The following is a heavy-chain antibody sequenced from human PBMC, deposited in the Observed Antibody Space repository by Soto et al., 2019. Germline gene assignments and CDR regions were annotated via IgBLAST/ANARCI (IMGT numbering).Heavy chain of an antibody. V-gene: IGHV1-46*03. CDR1: GYTFTSYY. CDR2: INPSGGST. Sequence: ASVKVSCKASGYTFTSYYMHWVRQAPGQGLEWMGIINPSGGSTSYAQKFQGRVTMTRDTSTSTVYMEQSSLRSEDTAVYYCAREGVWVVVAATGTLGTQNWFDPWGQGTLVTVSS. J-gene: IGHJ5*02. CDR3: AREGVWVVVAATGTLGTQNWFDP. D-gene: IGHD2-15*01.